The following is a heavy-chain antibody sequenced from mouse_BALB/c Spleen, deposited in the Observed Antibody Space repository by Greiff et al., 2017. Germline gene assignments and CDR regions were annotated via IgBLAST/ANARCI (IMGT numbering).Heavy chain of an antibody. CDR2: ISYDGSN. J-gene: IGHJ3*01. D-gene: IGHD1-2*01. Sequence: EVQLQQSGPGLVKPSQSLSLSCSVTGYSITSGYYWYWIRQFPGNKLDWMGYISYDGSNNYNPSLKNRISITRDTSKNQFFLKLNSVTTEDTATYYCASSLLRQAFAYWGQGTLVTVSA. V-gene: IGHV3-6*02. CDR1: GYSITSGYY. CDR3: ASSLLRQAFAY.